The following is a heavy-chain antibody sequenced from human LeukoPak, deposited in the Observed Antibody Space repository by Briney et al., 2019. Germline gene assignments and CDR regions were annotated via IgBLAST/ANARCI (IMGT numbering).Heavy chain of an antibody. CDR1: GGSFSGYY. D-gene: IGHD3-10*01. J-gene: IGHJ6*03. Sequence: SETPSLTCAVYGGSFSGYYWSWIRQPPGKGLEWIGEINHSGSTNYNPSLKSRVTISVDTSKNQFSLKLSSVTAADTAVYYCARGGGAAGKSEAYYYYYMDVWGKGTTVTVSS. V-gene: IGHV4-34*01. CDR3: ARGGGAAGKSEAYYYYYMDV. CDR2: INHSGST.